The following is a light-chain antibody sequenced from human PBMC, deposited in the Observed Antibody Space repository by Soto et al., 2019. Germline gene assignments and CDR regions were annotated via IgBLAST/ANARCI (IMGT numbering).Light chain of an antibody. CDR2: GAS. J-gene: IGKJ5*01. V-gene: IGKV3-20*01. Sequence: EIVLTQSPGTLSLFPGERATLSCRASQSLITRYLASYQQKPGQAPRLLIYGASSRATGIPDRFSGSGSGTDFTLTISRLEPEDFAVYSCQQYGTSPTFGQGTRLEIK. CDR3: QQYGTSPT. CDR1: QSLITRY.